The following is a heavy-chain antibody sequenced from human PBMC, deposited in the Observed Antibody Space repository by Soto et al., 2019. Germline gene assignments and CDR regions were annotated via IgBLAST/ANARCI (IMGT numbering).Heavy chain of an antibody. D-gene: IGHD1-26*01. CDR3: ASDFQGGSYPYWYFDL. CDR2: ISAYNGNT. V-gene: IGHV1-18*01. CDR1: GYTFTSYG. Sequence: QVQLVQSGAEVKKPGASVKVSCKASGYTFTSYGISWVRQAPGQGLEWMGWISAYNGNTNYAQKLQGRVTMTTDTSTSTADMELRSLRSDDTAVYYCASDFQGGSYPYWYFDLWGRGTLVTVSS. J-gene: IGHJ2*01.